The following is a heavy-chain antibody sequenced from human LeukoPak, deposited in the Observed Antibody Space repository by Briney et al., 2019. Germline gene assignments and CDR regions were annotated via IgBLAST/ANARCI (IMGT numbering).Heavy chain of an antibody. CDR3: ARYNHIAATFNWFDP. J-gene: IGHJ5*02. V-gene: IGHV1-18*01. CDR1: GYTFTSYG. D-gene: IGHD6-13*01. Sequence: GASVKVSCKASGYTFTSYGISWVRQAPGQGLEWMGWISAYNGNTNYAQKLQGRVTMTTDTSTSTAYMELRSLRSDDTAVYYCARYNHIAATFNWFDPWGQGTLVTVSS. CDR2: ISAYNGNT.